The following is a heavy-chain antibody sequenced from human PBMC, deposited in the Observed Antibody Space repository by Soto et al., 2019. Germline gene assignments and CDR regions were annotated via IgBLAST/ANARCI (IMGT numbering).Heavy chain of an antibody. CDR3: ARPGGGLLLSGAFDI. CDR2: ISSSSSYI. J-gene: IGHJ3*02. Sequence: RLSCAASGFTFSSYSMNWVRQAPGKGLEWVSSISSSSSYIYYADSVKGRFTISRDNAKNSLYLQMNSLRAEDTAVYYCARPGGGLLLSGAFDIWGQGTMVTVSS. CDR1: GFTFSSYS. D-gene: IGHD3-22*01. V-gene: IGHV3-21*01.